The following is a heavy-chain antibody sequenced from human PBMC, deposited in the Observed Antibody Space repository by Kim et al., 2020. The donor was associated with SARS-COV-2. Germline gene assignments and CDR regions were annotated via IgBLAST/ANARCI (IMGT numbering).Heavy chain of an antibody. J-gene: IGHJ4*02. CDR3: ANTRYGRRFYY. D-gene: IGHD4-17*01. CDR1: GFSLSTGGAG. Sequence: SGPTLVNPTQTLTLTCTFSGFSLSTGGAGVGWIRQPPEKALEWLALIYWDDAKRYSPSLETRLSITKDTSKNPVVLTMTNMDPVDTATYCCANTRYGRRFYYWGQGTLVTVSS. V-gene: IGHV2-5*02. CDR2: IYWDDAK.